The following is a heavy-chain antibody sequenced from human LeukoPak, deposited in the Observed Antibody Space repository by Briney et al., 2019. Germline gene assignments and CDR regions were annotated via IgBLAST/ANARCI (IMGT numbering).Heavy chain of an antibody. V-gene: IGHV3-7*01. CDR2: IKQDGSEK. CDR3: ASTPAWEHQLADY. CDR1: GFTFSSYW. Sequence: PGGSLRLSCAASGFTFSSYWMSWVRQAPGKGLEWVANIKQDGSEKYYVDSVKGRFTVSRDNAKNSLYLQLNSLRAEDTAVYYCASTPAWEHQLADYWGQGTLVSVSS. D-gene: IGHD6-13*01. J-gene: IGHJ4*02.